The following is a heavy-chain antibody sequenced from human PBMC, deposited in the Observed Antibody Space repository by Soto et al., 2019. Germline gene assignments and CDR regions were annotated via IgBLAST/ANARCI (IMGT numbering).Heavy chain of an antibody. Sequence: PSETLSLTCTVSGGSISSSSYYWGWIRQPPGKGLEWIGSIYYSGSTYYNPSLKSRVTISVDTSKNQFSLKLSSVTAADTAVYYRETYSSSWYVVYWGQXTLVTVSS. CDR1: GGSISSSSYY. CDR2: IYYSGST. CDR3: ETYSSSWYVVY. V-gene: IGHV4-39*01. D-gene: IGHD6-13*01. J-gene: IGHJ4*02.